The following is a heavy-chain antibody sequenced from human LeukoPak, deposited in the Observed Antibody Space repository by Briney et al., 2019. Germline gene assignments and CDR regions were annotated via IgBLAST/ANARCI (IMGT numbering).Heavy chain of an antibody. V-gene: IGHV4-34*01. CDR2: INHSGST. J-gene: IGHJ6*03. Sequence: SETLSLTCAVYGGSFGGYYWSWIRQPPGKGLEWIGEINHSGSTNYNPSLKSRVTISVDTSKNQFSLKLSSVTAADTAVYYCARVMAGTTRGYMDVWGKGTTVTVSS. CDR1: GGSFGGYY. CDR3: ARVMAGTTRGYMDV. D-gene: IGHD1-1*01.